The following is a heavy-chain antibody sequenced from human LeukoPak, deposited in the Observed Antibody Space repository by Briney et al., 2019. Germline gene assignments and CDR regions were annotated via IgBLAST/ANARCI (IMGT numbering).Heavy chain of an antibody. D-gene: IGHD3-10*01. CDR2: ISYDGSNK. Sequence: GGSLRLSCAASGFTFSSYATHWVRQAPGKGLEWVAVISYDGSNKYYADSVKGRFTISRDNSKNTLYLQMNSLRAEDTAVYYCARDPGVRGVIIIPWFDPWGQGTLVTVSS. CDR1: GFTFSSYA. J-gene: IGHJ5*02. V-gene: IGHV3-30-3*01. CDR3: ARDPGVRGVIIIPWFDP.